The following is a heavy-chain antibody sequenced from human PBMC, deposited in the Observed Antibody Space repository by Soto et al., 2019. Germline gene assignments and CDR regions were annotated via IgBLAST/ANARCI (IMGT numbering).Heavy chain of an antibody. CDR3: AREYFVSVHGYDL. J-gene: IGHJ5*02. D-gene: IGHD3-10*01. CDR1: GHLFNNHW. V-gene: IGHV5-51*01. Sequence: GESLKISCKGPGHLFNNHWIGWVRQTPGKGLEWMGLIFTRDSETKTSPSFQGHVSFSVDNSINTVYLQWTSLKTTDTGIYFWAREYFVSVHGYDLGGQGTRVPVPS. CDR2: IFTRDSET.